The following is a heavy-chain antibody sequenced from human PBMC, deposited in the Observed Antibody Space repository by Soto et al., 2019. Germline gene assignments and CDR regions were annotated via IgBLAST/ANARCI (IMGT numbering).Heavy chain of an antibody. J-gene: IGHJ6*02. D-gene: IGHD3-3*01. Sequence: GGSLRLSCEASGFTFSTSAMSWVRQAPGKGLEWVSSISGSGLRTYYADSVKGRFTISRDNSKNTLFLQIDNLRGEDRARYSCAKGPTIFGEDLTYEYYYGVEVWGQGTTVTVSS. CDR3: AKGPTIFGEDLTYEYYYGVEV. CDR1: GFTFSTSA. V-gene: IGHV3-23*01. CDR2: ISGSGLRT.